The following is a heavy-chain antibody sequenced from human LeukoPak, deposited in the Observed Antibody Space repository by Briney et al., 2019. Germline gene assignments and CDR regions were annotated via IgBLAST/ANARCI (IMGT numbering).Heavy chain of an antibody. CDR3: AKDSGLTMVRGVNPDY. V-gene: IGHV3-30*18. CDR2: ISYDGSNK. Sequence: GGSLRLSCAASGFTFSSYGMHWVRQAPGKGLEWVAVISYDGSNKYYADSVKGRFTISRDNSKNTLYLQMNSLRAEDTAVYYCAKDSGLTMVRGVNPDYWGQGTLVTVSS. D-gene: IGHD3-10*01. J-gene: IGHJ4*02. CDR1: GFTFSSYG.